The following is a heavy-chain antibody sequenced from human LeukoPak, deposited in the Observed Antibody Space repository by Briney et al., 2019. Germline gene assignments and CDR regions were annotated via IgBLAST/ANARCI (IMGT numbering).Heavy chain of an antibody. CDR3: ATSPDYYGSGSYYKGYFDY. V-gene: IGHV3-21*01. CDR2: ISSSSSYI. Sequence: PGGSLRLSCAASGFTFSSYSMNWVRQAPGKGLEWVSSISSSSSYIYYADSVKGRFTISRDNAKNSLYLQMNSLRAEDTAVYYCATSPDYYGSGSYYKGYFDYWGQGTLVTVSS. D-gene: IGHD3-10*01. J-gene: IGHJ4*02. CDR1: GFTFSSYS.